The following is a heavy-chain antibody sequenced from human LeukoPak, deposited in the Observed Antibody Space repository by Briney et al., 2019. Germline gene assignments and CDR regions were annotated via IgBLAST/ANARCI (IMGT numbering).Heavy chain of an antibody. J-gene: IGHJ4*01. CDR1: GFTFSDYY. V-gene: IGHV3-11*01. CDR2: IDRSGSAI. Sequence: GGSLRLSCEASGFTFSDYYMSWIRQAPERGLEWIAFIDRSGSAISYADSVKGRFTISRDNAKNSLYLEMDSLRAEDTAVYYCATSNPSLDCWGQGTLVTVSS. CDR3: ATSNPSLDC. D-gene: IGHD1-14*01.